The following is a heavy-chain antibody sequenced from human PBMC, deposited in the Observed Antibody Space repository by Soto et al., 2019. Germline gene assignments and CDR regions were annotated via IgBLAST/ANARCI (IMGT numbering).Heavy chain of an antibody. D-gene: IGHD2-15*01. CDR1: GYTFTSYD. J-gene: IGHJ3*02. CDR3: ARAQDIVVVVVGSDAFDI. V-gene: IGHV1-8*01. CDR2: MNPNSGNT. Sequence: QVQLVQSGAEVKKPGASVKASCKASGYTFTSYDINWVRQATGQGLEWMGWMNPNSGNTGYAQKFQGRVTMTRNTSISTAYMELSSLRSEDTAVYYCARAQDIVVVVVGSDAFDIWGQGTMVTVSS.